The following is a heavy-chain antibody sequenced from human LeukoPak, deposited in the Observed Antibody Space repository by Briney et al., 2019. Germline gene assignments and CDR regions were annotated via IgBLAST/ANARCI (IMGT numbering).Heavy chain of an antibody. D-gene: IGHD2-2*01. Sequence: GGSLRLSCAASGFTFSSYGMSWVRQAPGKGLEWVSAISGSGGSTYYADSVKGRFTISRDNSKNTLYLQMNSLRAEDTAVYYCAKDLSLGVPAASEYFDYWGQGTLVTVSS. V-gene: IGHV3-23*01. CDR2: ISGSGGST. CDR1: GFTFSSYG. CDR3: AKDLSLGVPAASEYFDY. J-gene: IGHJ4*02.